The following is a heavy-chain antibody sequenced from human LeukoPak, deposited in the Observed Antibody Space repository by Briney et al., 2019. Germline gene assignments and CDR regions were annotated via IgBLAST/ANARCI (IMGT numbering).Heavy chain of an antibody. J-gene: IGHJ4*02. CDR3: ARANNSSWHN. CDR2: IKPDGSAE. D-gene: IGHD6-19*01. V-gene: IGHV3-7*01. Sequence: QPWGSLRLSCGTSGFTFSSNWMSWVRHAPGRGLDWVANIKPDGSAEYYAASVKGRFTVSRDNAKNSLYLQMNSLRVEDTAVYYCARANNSSWHNWGQGTLVTVSS. CDR1: GFTFSSNW.